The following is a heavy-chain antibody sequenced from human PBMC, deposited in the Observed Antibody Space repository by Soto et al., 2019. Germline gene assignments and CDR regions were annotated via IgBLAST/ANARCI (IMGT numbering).Heavy chain of an antibody. CDR3: EREITIFGVVTAGMDV. V-gene: IGHV1-8*01. J-gene: IGHJ6*02. CDR1: GYTFTSYD. D-gene: IGHD3-3*01. CDR2: MNPNSGNT. Sequence: ASVKVSCKASGYTFTSYDINWVRQATGQGLEWMGWMNPNSGNTGYAQKFQGRVTMTRNTSISTAYMELSSLRSEDTAVYYCEREITIFGVVTAGMDVRGQGTTVTVSS.